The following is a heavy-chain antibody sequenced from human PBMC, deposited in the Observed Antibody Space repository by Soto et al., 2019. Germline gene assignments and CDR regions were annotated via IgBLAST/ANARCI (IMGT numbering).Heavy chain of an antibody. CDR1: GGTFSSYT. Sequence: QVQLVQSGAEVKKPGSSVKVSCKASGGTFSSYTISWVRQAPGQGLEWMGRIIPILGIANYAQKFQGRVTITADKSTSTAYMELSSLRSEDTAVYYCARVPTIVVVPAAATYYYMDVWGKGTTVTVSS. CDR3: ARVPTIVVVPAAATYYYMDV. J-gene: IGHJ6*03. CDR2: IIPILGIA. V-gene: IGHV1-69*02. D-gene: IGHD2-2*01.